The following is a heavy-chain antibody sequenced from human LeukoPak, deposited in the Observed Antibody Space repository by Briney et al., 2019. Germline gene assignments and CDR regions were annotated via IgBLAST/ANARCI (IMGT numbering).Heavy chain of an antibody. CDR2: ISSSGSTI. CDR1: GFTFSDYY. Sequence: PGGSLRLSCAASGFTFSDYYMSWIRQAPGKGLEWVSYISSSGSTIYYAGSVKGRFTISRDNAKNSLYLQMNSLRAEDTAVYYCARVGVSSIAAAGAYYYYGMDVWGQGTTVTVSS. J-gene: IGHJ6*02. V-gene: IGHV3-11*01. CDR3: ARVGVSSIAAAGAYYYYGMDV. D-gene: IGHD6-13*01.